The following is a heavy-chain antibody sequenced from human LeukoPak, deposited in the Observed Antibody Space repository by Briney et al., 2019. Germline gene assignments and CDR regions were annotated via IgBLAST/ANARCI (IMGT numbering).Heavy chain of an antibody. CDR1: GFTFSSFG. Sequence: GGSLRLSCQASGFTFSSFGLSWFRKAPGKGLGWAPGIGDSRGSTYYADSVKGRFTISRDNSKNTLYLQMNSLRAEDTAVYYCAKAPAGPEYSSSWKFGYNWFDPWGQGTLVTVSS. CDR3: AKAPAGPEYSSSWKFGYNWFDP. D-gene: IGHD6-13*01. J-gene: IGHJ5*02. V-gene: IGHV3-23*01. CDR2: IGDSRGST.